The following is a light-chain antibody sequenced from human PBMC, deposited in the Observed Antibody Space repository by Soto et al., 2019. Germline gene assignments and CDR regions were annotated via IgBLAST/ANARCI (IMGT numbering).Light chain of an antibody. CDR2: GNI. Sequence: QSLLTQPPSVSGAPGQRVTISCTGSSSNIGAGYDVHWYRQLPGTAPTVLIYGNINRPSGVPDRFSASKSGTSASLAITGLQAEDEAYYYCQSYDNNLVVFGGGTKLTVL. V-gene: IGLV1-40*01. J-gene: IGLJ2*01. CDR3: QSYDNNLVV. CDR1: SSNIGAGYD.